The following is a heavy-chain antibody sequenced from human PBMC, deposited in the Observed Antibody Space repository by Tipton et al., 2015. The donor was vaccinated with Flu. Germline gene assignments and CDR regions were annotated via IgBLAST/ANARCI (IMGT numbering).Heavy chain of an antibody. J-gene: IGHJ4*02. CDR3: AREGITYAFDY. CDR1: RDSISGNKW. D-gene: IGHD2-2*01. CDR2: IYDSGRR. V-gene: IGHV4-4*02. Sequence: GLVKPSGTLSLTCGVPRDSISGNKWWSWLRQPPGQGLEWIGEIYDSGRRNYNPSLKSRVTISLDKSNNQLALRLTSVTAADTAVYYCAREGITYAFDYWGQGTLVTVSS.